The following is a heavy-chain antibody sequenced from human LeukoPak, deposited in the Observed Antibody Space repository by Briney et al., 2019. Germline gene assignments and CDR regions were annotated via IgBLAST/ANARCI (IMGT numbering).Heavy chain of an antibody. J-gene: IGHJ4*02. V-gene: IGHV3-23*01. CDR2: ITPTAGNT. D-gene: IGHD2-15*01. CDR1: GFTFSTYA. Sequence: GGSLRLSCAASGFTFSTYAMSWVRQAPGKGLEWVSAITPTAGNTYYADSVKGRFTVSRDTSKNTQFLQMNSLRAEDTAVYYCLGYCSGGSCYSGGYWGQGTLVTASS. CDR3: LGYCSGGSCYSGGY.